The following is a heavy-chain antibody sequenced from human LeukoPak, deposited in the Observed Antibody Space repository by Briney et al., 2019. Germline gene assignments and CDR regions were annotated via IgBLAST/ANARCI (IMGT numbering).Heavy chain of an antibody. V-gene: IGHV3-64*01. CDR2: IGPDGGTT. Sequence: GGSLRLSCAASGFTFYTYGMHWVRQAPGKGLEYVSGIGPDGGTTYYANSVKGRFTISRDNSKNMLYLQMGSLTADDMAVYYCARGAQLTDYWGQGSLVTVSS. CDR3: ARGAQLTDY. D-gene: IGHD6-13*01. CDR1: GFTFYTYG. J-gene: IGHJ4*02.